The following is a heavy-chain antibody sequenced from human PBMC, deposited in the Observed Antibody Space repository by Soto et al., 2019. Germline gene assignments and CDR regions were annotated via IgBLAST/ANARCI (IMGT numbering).Heavy chain of an antibody. CDR1: GGSISSYY. CDR2: IYYSGST. J-gene: IGHJ4*02. D-gene: IGHD6-19*01. V-gene: IGHV4-59*01. Sequence: SETLSLTCTVSGGSISSYYWSWIRQPPGKGLEWIGYIYYSGSTNYNPSLKSRVTISVDTSKNQFSLKLSSVTAADTAVYYCARVGYSSGSYYFDYWGQGTLVTVSS. CDR3: ARVGYSSGSYYFDY.